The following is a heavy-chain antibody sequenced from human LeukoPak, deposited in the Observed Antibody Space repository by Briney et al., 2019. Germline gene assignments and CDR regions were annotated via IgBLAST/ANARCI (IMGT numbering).Heavy chain of an antibody. J-gene: IGHJ6*02. D-gene: IGHD3-10*01. CDR2: IKEDGSER. CDR1: AFIFSGHW. V-gene: IGHV3-7*01. Sequence: GGSLRLSCEGSAFIFSGHWMNWVRQTPGKGLEWVASIKEDGSERQYVDSVKGRFTISRDNSKNTLYLQMNSLRAEDTAVYYCARDQSHGSGSYYNPYYYGMDVWGQGTTVTVSS. CDR3: ARDQSHGSGSYYNPYYYGMDV.